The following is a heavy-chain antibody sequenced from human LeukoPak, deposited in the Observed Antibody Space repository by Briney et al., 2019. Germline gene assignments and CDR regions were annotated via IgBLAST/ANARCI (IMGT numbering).Heavy chain of an antibody. D-gene: IGHD1-1*01. CDR3: ARLGGNWNAPGDY. CDR1: GFTFDDYG. V-gene: IGHV3-20*04. J-gene: IGHJ4*02. Sequence: PGGSLRLSCAASGFTFDDYGLSWVRQAPGKGLEWASGISWNGGTTGYADSVKGRFTISRDDAKNSLYLQMNSLRAEDTALYYCARLGGNWNAPGDYWGQGTLVTVSS. CDR2: ISWNGGTT.